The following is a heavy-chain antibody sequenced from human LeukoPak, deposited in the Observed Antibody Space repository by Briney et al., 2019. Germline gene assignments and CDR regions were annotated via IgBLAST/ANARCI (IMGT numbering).Heavy chain of an antibody. D-gene: IGHD6-13*01. V-gene: IGHV3-13*01. CDR3: ARGSVGEQQPFDY. J-gene: IGHJ4*02. CDR2: IGTAGDT. CDR1: GFTFSSYD. Sequence: GGSLRLSCAASGFTFSSYDMHWVRQATGKGLERVSAIGTAGDTYYPGSVKGRFTISRENAKNSLYLQMNSLRAGDTAVYYCARGSVGEQQPFDYWGQGTLVTVSS.